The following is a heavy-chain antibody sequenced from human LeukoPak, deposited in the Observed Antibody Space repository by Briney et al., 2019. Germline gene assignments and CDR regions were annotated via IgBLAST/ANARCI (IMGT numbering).Heavy chain of an antibody. CDR2: INHSGST. CDR3: ARGLDIVVVVAATNYGMDV. D-gene: IGHD2-15*01. J-gene: IGHJ6*02. CDR1: GGSISSGGHS. Sequence: SETLSLTCTVSGGSISSGGHSWSWIRQPPGEGLEWIGEINHSGSTNYNPSLKSRVTISVDTSKNQFSLKLSSVTAADTAVYYCARGLDIVVVVAATNYGMDVWGQGTTVTVSS. V-gene: IGHV4-39*07.